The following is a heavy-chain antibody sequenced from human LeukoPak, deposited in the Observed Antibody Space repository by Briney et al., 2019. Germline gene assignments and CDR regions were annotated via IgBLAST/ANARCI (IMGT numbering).Heavy chain of an antibody. D-gene: IGHD4-17*01. CDR3: ARDLDYVFDY. J-gene: IGHJ4*02. V-gene: IGHV3-48*01. Sequence: GGSLRLSCAASGFTFSSYRMNWVRQAPGKGLEWVSYISSSSSTIYYADSVKGRFTISRDNAKNSLYLQMNSLRAEDTAVYYCARDLDYVFDYWGQGTLVTVSS. CDR1: GFTFSSYR. CDR2: ISSSSSTI.